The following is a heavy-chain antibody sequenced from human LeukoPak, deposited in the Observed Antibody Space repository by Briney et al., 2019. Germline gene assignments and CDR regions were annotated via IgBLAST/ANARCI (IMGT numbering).Heavy chain of an antibody. CDR2: INTKTGNP. D-gene: IGHD3-16*02. V-gene: IGHV7-4-1*01. Sequence: ASVKVSCKASGYTFTRYAMNWLRQAPGQGLEWMGWINTKTGNPRYAQAFTGRFVYSLDTSVSTAYLQISSLRPEDTAVYYCATLPLDCGSYPTCDVDYWGQGTLVTVSS. J-gene: IGHJ4*02. CDR1: GYTFTRYA. CDR3: ATLPLDCGSYPTCDVDY.